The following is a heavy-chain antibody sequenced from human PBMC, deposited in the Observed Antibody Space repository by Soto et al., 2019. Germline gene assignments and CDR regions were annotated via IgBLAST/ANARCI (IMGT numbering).Heavy chain of an antibody. CDR3: AREIVVARGASYFDY. J-gene: IGHJ4*02. D-gene: IGHD2-2*01. CDR1: GDSIGSFY. CDR2: IRQDGSEK. Sequence: PSETLPLTCTVSGDSIGSFYWTWVRQAPGKGLEWVGNIRQDGSEKNYVDSVKGRFTISRDNAKNSLYLQMNSLRAEDTAVYYCAREIVVARGASYFDYWGPGTLVTVSS. V-gene: IGHV3-7*04.